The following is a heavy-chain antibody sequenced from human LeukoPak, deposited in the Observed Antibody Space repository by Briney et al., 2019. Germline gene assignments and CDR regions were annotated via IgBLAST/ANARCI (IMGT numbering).Heavy chain of an antibody. CDR2: IQDDESNK. Sequence: GGSLRLPCAASGFIFSSFGMHRVRQAPGKGLEWVAFIQDDESNKFYADSVKGRFTISRDNSKNTLFLQMNSLRPEDTALYYCAKQMVERPHYYYIDVWSKGTTVTVSS. D-gene: IGHD2-15*01. CDR1: GFIFSSFG. V-gene: IGHV3-30*02. J-gene: IGHJ6*03. CDR3: AKQMVERPHYYYIDV.